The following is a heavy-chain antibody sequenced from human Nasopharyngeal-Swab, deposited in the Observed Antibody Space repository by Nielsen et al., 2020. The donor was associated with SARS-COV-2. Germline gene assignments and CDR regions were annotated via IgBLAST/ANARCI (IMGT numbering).Heavy chain of an antibody. Sequence: WVRQAPGQGLEWMGWMNPNSGNTGYAQKFQGRVTMTRNTSISTAYMELSSLRSEDTAVYYCARRVPPFSSSWYQRYYYYYMDVWGKETTVTVSS. V-gene: IGHV1-8*01. J-gene: IGHJ6*03. D-gene: IGHD6-13*01. CDR3: ARRVPPFSSSWYQRYYYYYMDV. CDR2: MNPNSGNT.